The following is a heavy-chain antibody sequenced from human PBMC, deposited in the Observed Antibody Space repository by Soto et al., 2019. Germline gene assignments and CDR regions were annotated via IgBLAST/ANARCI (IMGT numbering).Heavy chain of an antibody. J-gene: IGHJ4*02. CDR1: GGSFTSNNW. V-gene: IGHV4-4*02. CDR3: ESRDPGTSVDY. D-gene: IGHD1-7*01. CDR2: IYRTGST. Sequence: SETLSLTCAVSGGSFTSNNWWTWVRQPPGQGLEWIGEIYRTGSTNYNPSLKSRVTISLDKSENQFSLKVTSLTAADTAVYYCESRDPGTSVDYWGQGTLVTVSS.